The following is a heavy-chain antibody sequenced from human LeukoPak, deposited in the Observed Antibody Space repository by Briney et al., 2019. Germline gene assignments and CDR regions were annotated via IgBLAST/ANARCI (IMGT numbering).Heavy chain of an antibody. CDR1: GYSFTSYW. CDR3: ARRDGAYGSGSYYTQHDY. J-gene: IGHJ4*02. CDR2: IYPGDSDT. V-gene: IGHV5-51*01. Sequence: GESLKISCKGSGYSFTSYWIGWVRQMPGKGLEWMGIIYPGDSDTRYSPSFQGQVTISADKSISTAYLQWSSLKASDTAMYYCARRDGAYGSGSYYTQHDYWGQGTLVTVSS. D-gene: IGHD3-10*01.